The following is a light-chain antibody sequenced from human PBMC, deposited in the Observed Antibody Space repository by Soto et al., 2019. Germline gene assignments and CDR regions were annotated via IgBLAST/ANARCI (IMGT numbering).Light chain of an antibody. CDR1: QSVSSN. Sequence: EIVMTQSPATLSVSPGERATLSCRASQSVSSNLAWYQQKPGQAPRLLIYGASTRATGIPARFSGSRSGTEFTHTISSLQSEDVAVYYCQQYNNWPPTFGQGTRLEIK. J-gene: IGKJ5*01. CDR2: GAS. CDR3: QQYNNWPPT. V-gene: IGKV3-15*01.